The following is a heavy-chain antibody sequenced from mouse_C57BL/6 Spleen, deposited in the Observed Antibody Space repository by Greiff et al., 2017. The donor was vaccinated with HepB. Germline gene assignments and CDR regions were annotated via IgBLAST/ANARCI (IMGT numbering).Heavy chain of an antibody. Sequence: QVQLQQSGAELARPGASVKMSCKASGYTFTSYTMHWVKQRPGQGLEWIGYINPSSGYTKYNQKFKDKATLTADKSSSTAYMQLSSLTSEDSAIYYCAINWDGGYWYFDVWGTGTTVTVSS. V-gene: IGHV1-4*01. CDR1: GYTFTSYT. CDR3: AINWDGGYWYFDV. CDR2: INPSSGYT. D-gene: IGHD4-1*01. J-gene: IGHJ1*03.